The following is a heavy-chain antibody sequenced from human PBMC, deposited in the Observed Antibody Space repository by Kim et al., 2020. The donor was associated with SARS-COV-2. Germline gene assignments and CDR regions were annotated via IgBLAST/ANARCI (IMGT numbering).Heavy chain of an antibody. CDR3: ARESAARQSGAFDI. J-gene: IGHJ3*02. Sequence: AQKHQGRVTRATDTSTSTAYMELRSLRSDDTAVYYCARESAARQSGAFDIWGQGTMVTVSS. D-gene: IGHD6-19*01. V-gene: IGHV1-18*01.